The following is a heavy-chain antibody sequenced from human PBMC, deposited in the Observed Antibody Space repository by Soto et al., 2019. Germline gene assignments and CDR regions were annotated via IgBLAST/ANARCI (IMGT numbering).Heavy chain of an antibody. Sequence: QVQLQQWGAGLLKPSETLSLTCAVYGGSFSGYYWSWIRQPPGKGLEWIGEINHSGSTNYNPSLNSRVTISVDTSKNQFSLKLSSVTAADTAVYYCARGRLLWFGEFIWFDPWGQGTLVTVSS. J-gene: IGHJ5*02. CDR1: GGSFSGYY. V-gene: IGHV4-34*01. CDR3: ARGRLLWFGEFIWFDP. D-gene: IGHD3-10*01. CDR2: INHSGST.